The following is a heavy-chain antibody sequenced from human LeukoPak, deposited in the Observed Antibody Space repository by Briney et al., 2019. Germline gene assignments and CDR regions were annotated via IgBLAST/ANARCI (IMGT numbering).Heavy chain of an antibody. J-gene: IGHJ4*02. Sequence: QPGRSLRLSCAASGFTFSSYGMHWVRQAPGKGLEWVAVISYDGSNKYYADSVKGRFTISRDNSKNTLYLQMNSLGAEDTAVYYCAKSMEVVVVAATFDYWGQGTLVTVSS. D-gene: IGHD2-15*01. V-gene: IGHV3-30*18. CDR1: GFTFSSYG. CDR2: ISYDGSNK. CDR3: AKSMEVVVVAATFDY.